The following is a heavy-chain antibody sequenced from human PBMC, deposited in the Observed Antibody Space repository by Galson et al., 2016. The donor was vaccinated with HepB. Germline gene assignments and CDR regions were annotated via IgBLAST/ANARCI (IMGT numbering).Heavy chain of an antibody. Sequence: SLRLSCAASGFTFSNAWMSWVRQAPGEGLVWVSHISGDGSSTHYGDSVKGRFTVSRDNSKNTLYLQMNSLRAEDTAVYYCVRDKVTPGTNWFDPWGQGTLVTVSS. V-gene: IGHV3-74*01. J-gene: IGHJ5*02. CDR2: ISGDGSST. D-gene: IGHD4-11*01. CDR1: GFTFSNAW. CDR3: VRDKVTPGTNWFDP.